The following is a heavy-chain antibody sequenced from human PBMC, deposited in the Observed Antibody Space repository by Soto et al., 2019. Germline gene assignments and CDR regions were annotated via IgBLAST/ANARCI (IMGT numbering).Heavy chain of an antibody. CDR1: GFTFSSYG. D-gene: IGHD6-13*01. CDR3: AKTAAGGKNYYGMDV. CDR2: ISYDGSNK. Sequence: GGSLRLSCAASGFTFSSYGMHWVRQAPGKGLEWVAVISYDGSNKYYAGSVKGRFTISRDNSKNTLYLQMNSLRAEDTAMYYCAKTAAGGKNYYGMDVWGQGTTVTVSS. J-gene: IGHJ6*02. V-gene: IGHV3-30*18.